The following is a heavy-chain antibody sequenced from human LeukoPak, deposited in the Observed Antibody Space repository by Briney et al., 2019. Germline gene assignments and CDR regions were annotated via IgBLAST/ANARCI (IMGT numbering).Heavy chain of an antibody. CDR2: INHSGST. CDR1: GGSFSGYY. Sequence: SETLSLTCAVYGGSFSGYYWGWIRQPPGKGLEWIGEINHSGSTNYNPSLKSRVTISVDTSKNQFSLKLSSVTAADTAVYYCARLYYYGSGGPFYWYFDLWGRGTLVTVSS. J-gene: IGHJ2*01. V-gene: IGHV4-34*01. D-gene: IGHD3-10*01. CDR3: ARLYYYGSGGPFYWYFDL.